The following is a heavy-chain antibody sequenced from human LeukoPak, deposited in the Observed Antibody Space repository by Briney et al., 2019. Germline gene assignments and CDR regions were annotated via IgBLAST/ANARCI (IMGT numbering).Heavy chain of an antibody. D-gene: IGHD1-26*01. J-gene: IGHJ4*02. CDR1: GGSISSYY. CDR2: IYYSGST. V-gene: IGHV4-59*01. CDR3: ARGGVGATTSDY. Sequence: PSETLSLTCTVSGGSISSYYWSWIRQPPGKGLEWIGYIYYSGSTNYNPSLKSRVTISVDTSKNQFSLKLSSVTAVDTAVYYCARGGVGATTSDYWGQGTLVTVSS.